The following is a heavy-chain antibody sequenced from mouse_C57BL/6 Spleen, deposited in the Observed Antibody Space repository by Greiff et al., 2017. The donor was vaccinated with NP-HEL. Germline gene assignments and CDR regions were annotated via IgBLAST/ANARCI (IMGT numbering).Heavy chain of an antibody. CDR2: IYPGSGST. CDR3: ARYPYYYGSSYDAMDY. D-gene: IGHD1-1*01. V-gene: IGHV1-55*01. J-gene: IGHJ4*01. Sequence: QVQLQQPGAELVKPGASVKMSCKASGYTFTSYWITWVKQRPGQGLEWIGDIYPGSGSTNYNEKFKSKATLTVDTSSSTAYMQLSSLTSEDSAVYYCARYPYYYGSSYDAMDYWGQGTSVTVSS. CDR1: GYTFTSYW.